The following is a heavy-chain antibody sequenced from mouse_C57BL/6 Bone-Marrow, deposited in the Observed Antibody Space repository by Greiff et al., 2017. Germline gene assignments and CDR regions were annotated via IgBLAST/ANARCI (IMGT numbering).Heavy chain of an antibody. CDR3: ARWNYGSSYWYFDV. CDR1: GYTFTSYW. J-gene: IGHJ1*03. CDR2: IDPSDSYT. D-gene: IGHD1-1*01. V-gene: IGHV1-69*01. Sequence: QVQLQQPGAELVMPGASVKLSCKASGYTFTSYWMHWVKQRPGQGLEWIGEIDPSDSYTNYTQKFKGKSTLTVDKSSSTAYMQLSSLTSEDSAGYYCARWNYGSSYWYFDVWGTGTTVTVSS.